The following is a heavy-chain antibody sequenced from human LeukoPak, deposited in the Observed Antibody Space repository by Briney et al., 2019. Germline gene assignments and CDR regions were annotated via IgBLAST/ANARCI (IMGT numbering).Heavy chain of an antibody. J-gene: IGHJ6*02. Sequence: PSETLSLTCTVSGGSISSSNYYWGWIRQPPGKGLEWIGSIYYSGSSHCNPSLKSRVTISVDTSKNQFSLKLSSVTAADTAVYYCARGRGVVVVAATRYYYYGMDVWGQGTTVTVSS. V-gene: IGHV4-39*01. CDR3: ARGRGVVVVAATRYYYYGMDV. CDR1: GGSISSSNYY. D-gene: IGHD2-15*01. CDR2: IYYSGSS.